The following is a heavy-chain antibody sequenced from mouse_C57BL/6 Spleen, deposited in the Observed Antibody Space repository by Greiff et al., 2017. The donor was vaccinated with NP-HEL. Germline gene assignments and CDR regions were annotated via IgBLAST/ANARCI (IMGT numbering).Heavy chain of an antibody. CDR1: GYSITSGYY. CDR2: ISYDGSN. Sequence: DVQLQESGPGLVKPSQSLSLTCSVTGYSITSGYYWNWIRQFPGNKLEWMGYISYDGSNNYNPSLKNRISITRDTSKNQFFLKLNSVTTEDTATYYCARNRNIGSSYFDYWGQGTTLTVSS. D-gene: IGHD1-1*01. J-gene: IGHJ2*01. CDR3: ARNRNIGSSYFDY. V-gene: IGHV3-6*01.